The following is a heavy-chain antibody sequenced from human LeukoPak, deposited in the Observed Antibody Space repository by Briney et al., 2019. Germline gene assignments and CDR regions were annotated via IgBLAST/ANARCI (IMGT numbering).Heavy chain of an antibody. V-gene: IGHV4-59*01. CDR3: ARDKLSFGSRYNWFDP. D-gene: IGHD3-16*01. CDR2: IYYTGST. J-gene: IGHJ5*02. Sequence: PSETLSLTCTVSGGSINNNYWGWFRQPPGKGLEWLGYIYYTGSTSYNPSLKSRVTISVDTSKNQFSLKLTSVTAADTAVYYCARDKLSFGSRYNWFDPWGQGSLVTVSS. CDR1: GGSINNNY.